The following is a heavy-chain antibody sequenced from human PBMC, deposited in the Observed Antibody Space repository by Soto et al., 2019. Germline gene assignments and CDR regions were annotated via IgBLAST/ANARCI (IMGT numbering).Heavy chain of an antibody. CDR1: GFAFSSYA. J-gene: IGHJ6*02. CDR2: ISYDGSNK. CDR3: ARGDCTGAYCYSWPFNYGVDV. D-gene: IGHD2-15*01. Sequence: GGSLRLSCASSGFAFSSYAMHGVRQAPGKGLEWVAVISYDGSNKYYGDSVKGRFTISRDNSKNTLYLQMNSLRAEDTALYYCARGDCTGAYCYSWPFNYGVDVWGQGTTVTVSS. V-gene: IGHV3-30-3*01.